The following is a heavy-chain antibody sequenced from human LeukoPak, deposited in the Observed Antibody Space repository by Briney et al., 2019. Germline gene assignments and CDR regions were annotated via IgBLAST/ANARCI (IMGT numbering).Heavy chain of an antibody. CDR2: ISGSGGST. V-gene: IGHV3-23*01. J-gene: IGHJ4*02. D-gene: IGHD3-10*01. CDR3: ARDLRRGAPDYFDD. CDR1: GFTFSSYA. Sequence: GGSLRLSCAASGFTFSSYAMSWVRQAPGKGLEWVSAISGSGGSTYYADSVKGRFTISRDDSTNTLCLQMNSLRPEDTGVYYCARDLRRGAPDYFDDWGQGTLVTVSS.